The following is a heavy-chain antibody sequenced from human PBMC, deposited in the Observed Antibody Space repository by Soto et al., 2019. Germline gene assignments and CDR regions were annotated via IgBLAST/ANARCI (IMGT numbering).Heavy chain of an antibody. V-gene: IGHV3-74*01. J-gene: IGHJ4*02. CDR1: GFTFSSYW. CDR3: ARASEWLRYDYFDY. CDR2: INSDGSST. Sequence: EVQLVESGGGLVQPGGSLRLSCAASGFTFSSYWMHWVRQAPGKGLVWVSRINSDGSSTSYADSVKGRFTISRDNAKIPLYLQMNSLRAEDTAVYYCARASEWLRYDYFDYWGQGTLVTVSS. D-gene: IGHD3-3*01.